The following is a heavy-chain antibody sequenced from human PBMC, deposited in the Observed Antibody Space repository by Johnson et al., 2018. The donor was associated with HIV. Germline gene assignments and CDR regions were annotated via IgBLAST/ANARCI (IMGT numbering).Heavy chain of an antibody. Sequence: VQLVESGGGLVQPGGSLRLSCVASGFIFSDYYMSWIRQAPGKGLEWVSYISFSDSTIYSADSVQGRFTISRDNAKNSLYLQMNSLRAEDTAVYYCARSKDCSGGSCPDGLDIWGQGTMVTVS. D-gene: IGHD2-15*01. CDR1: GFIFSDYY. CDR2: ISFSDSTI. CDR3: ARSKDCSGGSCPDGLDI. J-gene: IGHJ3*02. V-gene: IGHV3-11*04.